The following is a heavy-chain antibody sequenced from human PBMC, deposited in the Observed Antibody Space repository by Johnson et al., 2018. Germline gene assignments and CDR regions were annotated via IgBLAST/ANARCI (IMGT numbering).Heavy chain of an antibody. Sequence: EVQLVESGGDLVQPGGSLRLSCVVSGFTFRSYWMSWVRQAPGKGLEWVANINEDGSQKYYVDSVKGRITLSRDNAKNALYLQMNSLRAEDTAVYYCARDHGSGNICLAVWGQGATVTVSS. D-gene: IGHD3-10*01. V-gene: IGHV3-7*01. CDR3: ARDHGSGNICLAV. CDR2: INEDGSQK. CDR1: GFTFRSYW. J-gene: IGHJ6*02.